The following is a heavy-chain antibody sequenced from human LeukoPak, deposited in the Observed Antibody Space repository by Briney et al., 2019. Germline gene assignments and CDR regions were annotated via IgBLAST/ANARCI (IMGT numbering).Heavy chain of an antibody. Sequence: GASLGLSCAASGFAFSSYTMNWVRQTPGKGLEWVSSISYSSSISYADSVKGRFTISRDTARNSLYLQMNSLRADDTAVYYCARGSGIDYWGQGTLVTVS. V-gene: IGHV3-21*01. J-gene: IGHJ4*02. CDR3: ARGSGIDY. CDR1: GFAFSSYT. CDR2: ISYSSSI.